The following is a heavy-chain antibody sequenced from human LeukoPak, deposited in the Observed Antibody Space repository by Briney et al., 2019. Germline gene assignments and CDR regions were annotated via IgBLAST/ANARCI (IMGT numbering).Heavy chain of an antibody. J-gene: IGHJ3*02. Sequence: ASVKVSCKASGGTFSSYAISWVRQAPGQGLEWMGGIIPIFGTANYAQKFQGRVTITADESTSTAYMELSSLRSEDTAEYYCAHDSSSSFDDAFDIWGQGPMVTVSS. D-gene: IGHD6-6*01. CDR3: AHDSSSSFDDAFDI. CDR2: IIPIFGTA. V-gene: IGHV1-69*13. CDR1: GGTFSSYA.